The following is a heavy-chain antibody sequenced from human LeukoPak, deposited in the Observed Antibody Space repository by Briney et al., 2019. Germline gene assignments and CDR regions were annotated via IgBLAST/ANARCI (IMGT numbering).Heavy chain of an antibody. V-gene: IGHV4-59*01. J-gene: IGHJ3*02. CDR1: GGSISSYY. Sequence: SETLSLTCTVSGGSISSYYWSWIRQPPGKGLEWIGYIYYSGSTNYNPSLKSRVTISVDTSKNQFSLKLSSVTAADTAVYYCARAGSGRSKGRDDAFDIWGQGTMVTVSS. D-gene: IGHD6-25*01. CDR3: ARAGSGRSKGRDDAFDI. CDR2: IYYSGST.